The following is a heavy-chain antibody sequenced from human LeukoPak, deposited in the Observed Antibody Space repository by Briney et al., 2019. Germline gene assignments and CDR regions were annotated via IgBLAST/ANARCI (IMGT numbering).Heavy chain of an antibody. CDR3: AMSAGSGWYWLDY. V-gene: IGHV3-43*01. Sequence: GGSLRLSCAASGFTFDDYTMHWVRQAPGKGLEWVSLISWDGGSTYYADSVKGRFTISRDNSKNSLYLQMNSLRTEDTALYYCAMSAGSGWYWLDYWGQGTLVTVSS. J-gene: IGHJ4*02. CDR2: ISWDGGST. CDR1: GFTFDDYT. D-gene: IGHD6-19*01.